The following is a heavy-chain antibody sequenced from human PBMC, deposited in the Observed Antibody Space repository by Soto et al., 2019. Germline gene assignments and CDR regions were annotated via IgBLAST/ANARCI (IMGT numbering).Heavy chain of an antibody. V-gene: IGHV3-7*01. CDR1: GFTFSSYW. D-gene: IGHD6-19*01. CDR3: ARVGQWLGHYYYYYMDV. J-gene: IGHJ6*03. Sequence: GGSLRLSCAASGFTFSSYWMSWVRQAPGKGLEWVANIKQDGSEKYYVDSVKGRFTISRDNAKNSLYLQMNSLRAEDTAVYYCARVGQWLGHYYYYYMDVWGKGTTVTVSS. CDR2: IKQDGSEK.